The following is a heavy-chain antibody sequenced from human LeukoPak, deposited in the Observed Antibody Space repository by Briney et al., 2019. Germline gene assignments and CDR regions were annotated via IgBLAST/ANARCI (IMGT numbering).Heavy chain of an antibody. D-gene: IGHD6-19*01. V-gene: IGHV3-23*01. CDR3: ASILVSSGN. CDR1: GFTFSSYG. CDR2: ISGSGGST. Sequence: QPGGSLRLSCAASGFTFSSYGMSWVRQAPGKGLEWVSAISGSGGSTYNADSVKGRFTISRDNSKNTLYLQMNSLRAEDTAVYYCASILVSSGNWGQGTLVTVSS. J-gene: IGHJ4*02.